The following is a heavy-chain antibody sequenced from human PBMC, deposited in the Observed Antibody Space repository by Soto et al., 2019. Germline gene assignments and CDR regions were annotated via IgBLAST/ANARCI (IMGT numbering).Heavy chain of an antibody. CDR3: ARRARGNWAFDY. J-gene: IGHJ4*02. V-gene: IGHV5-51*01. D-gene: IGHD3-16*01. CDR1: GYSFSTYW. CDR2: IYPGDSDT. Sequence: GESLKISCKASGYSFSTYWIGWVRQMPGKGLEWMGIIYPGDSDTRYSPSFQGQVTFSADKSTTSAYLQWSSLKASDTAIYFCARRARGNWAFDYWGQGTLVTVSS.